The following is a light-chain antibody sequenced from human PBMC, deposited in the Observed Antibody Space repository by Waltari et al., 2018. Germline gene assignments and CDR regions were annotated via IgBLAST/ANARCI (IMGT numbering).Light chain of an antibody. J-gene: IGLJ2*01. CDR2: ATS. Sequence: QAVVTQEPSLTVSPGGTVTLTCASSPGPVTRGHYPYWFQQKPGQAPRTLIYATSNKHSWTPVRFSGSLLGGKAALTLSGAQPEDEADYYCLISFGGAEEIFGGGIKLTVL. CDR1: PGPVTRGHY. CDR3: LISFGGAEEI. V-gene: IGLV7-46*01.